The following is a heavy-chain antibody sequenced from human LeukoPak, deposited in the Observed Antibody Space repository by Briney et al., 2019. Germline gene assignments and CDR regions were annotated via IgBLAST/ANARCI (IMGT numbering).Heavy chain of an antibody. CDR2: IKTDGSEK. CDR1: GFTLSNYG. CDR3: ATYSSLNRREFQY. Sequence: GGSLRLSCEGSGFTLSNYGMGWVRQAPGEGLQWVANIKTDGSEKYYVDSVKGRFTISRDNAKNALYLQMNSLRAEDTAVYYCATYSSLNRREFQYWGQGTLLTVSS. V-gene: IGHV3-7*01. J-gene: IGHJ1*01. D-gene: IGHD3-22*01.